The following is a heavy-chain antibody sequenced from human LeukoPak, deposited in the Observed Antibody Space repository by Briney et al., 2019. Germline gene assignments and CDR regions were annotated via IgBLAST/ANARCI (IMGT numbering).Heavy chain of an antibody. V-gene: IGHV3-48*01. CDR2: ISGSSGTI. Sequence: PGGSLRLSCAASGFTFSSYSMNWVRQAPGKGLEWTSYISGSSGTIYYADSVKGRFTISRDNAKNSLDMQMNSLRAEDTAVYYCARRSEFGVLYYMDVWGKGTTVTVSS. CDR3: ARRSEFGVLYYMDV. J-gene: IGHJ6*03. D-gene: IGHD3-16*01. CDR1: GFTFSSYS.